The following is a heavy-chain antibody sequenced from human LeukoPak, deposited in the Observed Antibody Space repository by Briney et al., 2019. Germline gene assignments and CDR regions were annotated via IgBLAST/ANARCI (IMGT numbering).Heavy chain of an antibody. J-gene: IGHJ4*02. CDR2: IYHSGNT. D-gene: IGHD3-22*01. CDR1: GGSISSGGYY. Sequence: PSQTLSLTCTVSGGSISSGGYYWSWIRQPPGKGLEWIGYIYHSGNTYYNPSLKSRVTISVDRSKNQFSLKLSSVTAADTAVYYCARVVTFTYYYDSSGYYFDYWGQGTLVTVSS. CDR3: ARVVTFTYYYDSSGYYFDY. V-gene: IGHV4-30-2*01.